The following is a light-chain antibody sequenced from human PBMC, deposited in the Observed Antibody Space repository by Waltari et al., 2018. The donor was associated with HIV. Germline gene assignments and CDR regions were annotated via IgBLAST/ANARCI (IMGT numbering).Light chain of an antibody. J-gene: IGKJ2*01. CDR3: QQYDSGPRGIT. CDR2: ESA. V-gene: IGKV3-15*01. Sequence: EIVMTQSPPTLSVSPGQRVTLSRRASTSISAKVAWYQQRPGQSPRLRIYESATRPNGIPARFSGSASGTEFTRSSSSLESEDFATYFCQQYDSGPRGITFGQGTMLEIK. CDR1: TSISAK.